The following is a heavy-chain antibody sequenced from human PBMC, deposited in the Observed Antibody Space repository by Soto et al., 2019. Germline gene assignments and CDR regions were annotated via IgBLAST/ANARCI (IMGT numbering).Heavy chain of an antibody. CDR1: GGSFSGYY. D-gene: IGHD5-18*01. J-gene: IGHJ4*03. CDR3: ARGPKYIYEE. V-gene: IGHV4-34*01. CDR2: IIHTGST. Sequence: SETLSLTCAVFGGSFSGYYWSWIRQPPGKGLEWIGEIIHTGSTNYNPSLKSRVTMSIDTSKSQLSLTLTSLTAADTAVYYCARGPKYIYEEWGLGTLVTVSS.